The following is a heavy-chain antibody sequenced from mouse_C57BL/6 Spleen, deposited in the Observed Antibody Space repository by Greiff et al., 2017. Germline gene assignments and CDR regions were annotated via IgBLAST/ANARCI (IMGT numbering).Heavy chain of an antibody. D-gene: IGHD2-2*01. J-gene: IGHJ4*01. CDR3: ARDGNGYPMDY. V-gene: IGHV5-4*01. CDR2: ISDGGSYT. CDR1: GFTFSSYA. Sequence: EVHLVESGGGLVKPGGSLKLSCAASGFTFSSYAMSWVRQTPEKRLEWVATISDGGSYTYYPDNVKGRFTISRDNAKNNLYLQMSHLKSEDTAMYYCARDGNGYPMDYWGQGTSVTVSS.